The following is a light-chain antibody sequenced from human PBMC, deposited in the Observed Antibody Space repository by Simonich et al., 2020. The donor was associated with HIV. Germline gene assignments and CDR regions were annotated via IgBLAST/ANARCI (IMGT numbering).Light chain of an antibody. V-gene: IGKV2-28*01. CDR3: MQALQTPYS. CDR2: LGS. J-gene: IGKJ2*03. CDR1: QSLLHSNGYNY. Sequence: DIVMTQSPLSLPVTPGEPASISCRSSQSLLHSNGYNYLDWYLQKPGLSPQLLIYLGSNRASWVPDRFSGSASGTDFTLKISRVEAEDVGVYYCMQALQTPYSFGQGTKLEIK.